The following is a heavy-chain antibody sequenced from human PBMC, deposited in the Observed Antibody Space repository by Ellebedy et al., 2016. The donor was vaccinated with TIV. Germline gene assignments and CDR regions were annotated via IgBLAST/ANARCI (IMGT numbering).Heavy chain of an antibody. CDR3: ARDRALASEDGMDV. J-gene: IGHJ6*02. CDR1: GYTFTGYY. CDR2: INPNSGGT. V-gene: IGHV1-2*02. Sequence: ASVKVSCXASGYTFTGYYMHWVRQVPGQGLEWMGWINPNSGGTRYTQKFQGRVTMTRVTSISTAYMELSRLTSDDTAVYYCARDRALASEDGMDVWGQGTTVIVSS. D-gene: IGHD6-19*01.